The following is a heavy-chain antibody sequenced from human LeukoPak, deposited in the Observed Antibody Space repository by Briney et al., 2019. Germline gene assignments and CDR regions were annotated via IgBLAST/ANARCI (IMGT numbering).Heavy chain of an antibody. CDR1: GFIFDNYG. CDR2: INWNGGST. CDR3: ASRTWGISTFDI. V-gene: IGHV3-20*04. Sequence: GGSLRLSCAASGFIFDNYGMNWVRQAPGKGLEWVSGINWNGGSTAYADSVKGRFTISRDNAKNSLFLQMNSLRAEDTALYYCASRTWGISTFDIWGRGTMVTVSS. J-gene: IGHJ3*02. D-gene: IGHD7-27*01.